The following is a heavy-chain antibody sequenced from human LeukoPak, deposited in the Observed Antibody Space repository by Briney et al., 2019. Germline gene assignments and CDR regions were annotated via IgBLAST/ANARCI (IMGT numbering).Heavy chain of an antibody. CDR1: GYTFTSYG. V-gene: IGHV1-18*01. CDR2: ISAYNGNT. Sequence: ASVKVSCKASGYTFTSYGISWVRQAPGQGLEWMGWISAYNGNTNYAQKLQGRVTMTTDTSTSTAYMELRSLRPDDTAVYYCAILHDYGDSIDYWGQGTLVTVSS. J-gene: IGHJ4*02. D-gene: IGHD4-17*01. CDR3: AILHDYGDSIDY.